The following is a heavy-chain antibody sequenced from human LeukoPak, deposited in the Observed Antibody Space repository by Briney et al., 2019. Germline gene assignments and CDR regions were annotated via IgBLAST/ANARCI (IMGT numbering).Heavy chain of an antibody. CDR3: ARAEDIMTYYYGSGSYFPFDY. Sequence: GRFLRLSCAASGFTFSSYAMHWVRQAPGKGLEWVAVISYDGSNKYYADSVKGRFTISRDNSKNTLYLQMNSLRAEDTAVYHCARAEDIMTYYYGSGSYFPFDYWGQGTLVTVSS. CDR2: ISYDGSNK. V-gene: IGHV3-30-3*01. J-gene: IGHJ4*02. D-gene: IGHD3-10*01. CDR1: GFTFSSYA.